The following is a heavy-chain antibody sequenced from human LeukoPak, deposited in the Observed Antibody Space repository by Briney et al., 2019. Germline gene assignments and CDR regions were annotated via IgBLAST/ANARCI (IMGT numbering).Heavy chain of an antibody. Sequence: GGSLRLSCAASGFTFSDYEMNWVRQALGKGLEWVSYISTSGRKIYYADSVKGRFTISRDNAKNSVYLQMNSLTADDTAIYFCAKGPRDPSEFCSRGTCAPTYDVWGQGTLVTVSS. CDR3: AKGPRDPSEFCSRGTCAPTYDV. V-gene: IGHV3-48*03. CDR2: ISTSGRKI. D-gene: IGHD2-15*01. CDR1: GFTFSDYE. J-gene: IGHJ4*02.